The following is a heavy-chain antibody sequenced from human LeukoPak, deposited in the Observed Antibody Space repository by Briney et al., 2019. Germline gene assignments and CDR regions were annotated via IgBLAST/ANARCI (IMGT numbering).Heavy chain of an antibody. J-gene: IGHJ4*02. D-gene: IGHD2-15*01. Sequence: PGGSLRLSCAASGFTFSSYGMHWVRQAPGKGLEWVAFIRYDGSNKYYADSVKGRFTISRDNSKNTLYLQMNSLRAEDTAVYYCAKDLRVGSGVFDYWGQGTLVTVSS. CDR1: GFTFSSYG. CDR3: AKDLRVGSGVFDY. V-gene: IGHV3-30*02. CDR2: IRYDGSNK.